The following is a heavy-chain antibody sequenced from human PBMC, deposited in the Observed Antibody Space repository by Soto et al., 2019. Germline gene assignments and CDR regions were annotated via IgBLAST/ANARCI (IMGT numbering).Heavy chain of an antibody. CDR2: ISGSGGST. CDR1: GFTFSSYA. Sequence: GGSLRLSCAASGFTFSSYAMSWVRQAPGKGLEWVSTISGSGGSTYYADSVKGRFTISRDNSKNTLYLQMNSLRAEDTAVYYCAKASTRDIVVVPAAIHYFDYWGQGTLVTVSS. J-gene: IGHJ4*02. V-gene: IGHV3-23*01. D-gene: IGHD2-2*01. CDR3: AKASTRDIVVVPAAIHYFDY.